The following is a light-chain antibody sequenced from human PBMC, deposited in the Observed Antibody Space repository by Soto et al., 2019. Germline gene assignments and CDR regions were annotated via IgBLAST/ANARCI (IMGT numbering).Light chain of an antibody. CDR2: KAS. J-gene: IGKJ1*01. Sequence: DIQMTQSPSTLSASVGDRVTITCRASQTISSWLAWYQQKPGKAPKLLIYKASTLKSGVPSRFSCSGSGTEFTLTISSLQPDEFATYDCQHYNSYSEAFGQGTKVDI. CDR1: QTISSW. CDR3: QHYNSYSEA. V-gene: IGKV1-5*03.